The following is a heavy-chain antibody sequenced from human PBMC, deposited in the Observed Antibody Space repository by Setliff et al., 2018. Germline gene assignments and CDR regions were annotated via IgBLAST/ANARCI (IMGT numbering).Heavy chain of an antibody. CDR2: IKQDGSER. CDR3: ARPPPGSSGWSMIYYFDY. CDR1: EFTFRSYW. V-gene: IGHV3-7*01. D-gene: IGHD6-19*01. Sequence: GGTLRLSCAASEFTFRSYWMSWVRRAPGKGLEWVANIKQDGSERYYVDSVKGRYTISRDNAKNSLYLQMNSLRAEDTAVYYCARPPPGSSGWSMIYYFDYWGQGTLVTVSS. J-gene: IGHJ4*02.